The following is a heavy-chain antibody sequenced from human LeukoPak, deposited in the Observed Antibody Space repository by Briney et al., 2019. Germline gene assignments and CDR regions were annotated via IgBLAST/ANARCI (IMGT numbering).Heavy chain of an antibody. D-gene: IGHD3-22*01. V-gene: IGHV3-48*04. CDR2: ISSSSSTI. Sequence: AGGSLRLSCAASGFTFSSYAMSWVRQAPGKGLEWVSYISSSSSTIYYADSVKGRFTISRDNAKNSLYLQMNSLRAEDTAVYYCARDSPIPGDSSGYYGNWGQGTLVTVSS. CDR1: GFTFSSYA. J-gene: IGHJ4*02. CDR3: ARDSPIPGDSSGYYGN.